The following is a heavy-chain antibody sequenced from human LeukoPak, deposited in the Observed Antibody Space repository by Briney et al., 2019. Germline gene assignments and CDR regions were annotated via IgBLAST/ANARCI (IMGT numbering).Heavy chain of an antibody. CDR1: GSTFSRYW. V-gene: IGHV3-74*01. CDR2: VKSDGSDT. Sequence: PGGSLRLSCAASGSTFSRYWMHWVLQAPGKGLVWVSRVKSDGSDTIYADSVKGRFTISRDNAKNTLYLQMDSLRAEDTAVYYCTTGIGNYYYYWGQGTLVTVAS. J-gene: IGHJ4*02. D-gene: IGHD3-10*01. CDR3: TTGIGNYYYY.